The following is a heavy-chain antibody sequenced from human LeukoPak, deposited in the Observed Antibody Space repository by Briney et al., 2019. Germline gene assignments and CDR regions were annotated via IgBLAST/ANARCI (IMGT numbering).Heavy chain of an antibody. CDR2: IKQDGSET. CDR1: GFTFSSYW. J-gene: IGHJ3*02. CDR3: AKFTPRGSSDAFDI. Sequence: GGSLRLSCAASGFTFSSYWMSWVRQAPGKGLEWVANIKQDGSETYNVDSVEGRFTASRDNAESSLYLQMTSLRVEDTAVYYCAKFTPRGSSDAFDIWGQGTMVTVSS. V-gene: IGHV3-7*01. D-gene: IGHD6-19*01.